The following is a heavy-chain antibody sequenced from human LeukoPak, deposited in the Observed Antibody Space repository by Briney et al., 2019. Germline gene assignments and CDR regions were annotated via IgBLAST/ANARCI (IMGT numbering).Heavy chain of an antibody. D-gene: IGHD3-16*01. CDR2: MNPNSGNT. CDR1: GGTFSSYA. Sequence: ASVKVSCKASGGTFSSYAINWVRQATGQGLEWMGWMNPNSGNTGYAQKFQGRVTMTRNTSISTAYMELSSLRSEDTAVYYCARGGLSTMLGGIWGQGTMVTVSS. V-gene: IGHV1-8*02. CDR3: ARGGLSTMLGGI. J-gene: IGHJ3*02.